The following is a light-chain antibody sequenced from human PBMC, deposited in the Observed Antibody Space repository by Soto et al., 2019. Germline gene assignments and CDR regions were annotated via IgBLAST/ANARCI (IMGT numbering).Light chain of an antibody. Sequence: QSVLTQPPSASGTPGQRVTISCSGSSSNIGGNTVNWYQQLPGTAPKLLIYSNNKRPSGVPDRFSGSQSGTSVSLAISDLQSDDEADYYCASWDGSLNGYVFGTGTKVTVL. CDR1: SSNIGGNT. CDR2: SNN. CDR3: ASWDGSLNGYV. V-gene: IGLV1-44*01. J-gene: IGLJ1*01.